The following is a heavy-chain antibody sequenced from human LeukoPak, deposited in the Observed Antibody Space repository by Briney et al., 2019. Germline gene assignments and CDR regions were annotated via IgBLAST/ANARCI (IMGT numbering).Heavy chain of an antibody. Sequence: PGGSLRLSCAASGFTVSSTYMSWVRQAPGKGLDLVSIISNAGSTYYADSAKGRFTISRDNSKNTVFLQINSLRAEDTAVYYCARDRPGGYYGFDYWGQGTLVTVSS. CDR3: ARDRPGGYYGFDY. V-gene: IGHV3-53*01. D-gene: IGHD3-22*01. CDR1: GFTVSSTY. J-gene: IGHJ4*02. CDR2: ISNAGST.